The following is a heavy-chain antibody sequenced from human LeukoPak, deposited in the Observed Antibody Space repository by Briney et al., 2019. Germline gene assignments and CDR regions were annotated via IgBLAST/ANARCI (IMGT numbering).Heavy chain of an antibody. Sequence: GASVKVSCKASGYTFTSYAMNWVRQAPGQGLEWMGWISAYNGNTNYAQKLQGRVTMTTDTSTSTAYMELRSLRSDDTAVYYCARDRGIAVAGTGDFYYYYYYMDVWGKGTTVTVSS. CDR1: GYTFTSYA. D-gene: IGHD6-19*01. V-gene: IGHV1-18*01. CDR2: ISAYNGNT. CDR3: ARDRGIAVAGTGDFYYYYYYMDV. J-gene: IGHJ6*03.